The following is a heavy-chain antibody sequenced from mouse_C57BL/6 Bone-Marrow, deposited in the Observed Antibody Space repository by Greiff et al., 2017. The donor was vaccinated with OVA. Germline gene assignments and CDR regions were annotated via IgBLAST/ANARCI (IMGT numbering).Heavy chain of an antibody. Sequence: EVKLMESGGGLVKPGGSLKLSCAASGFTFSSYTMSWVRQTPEKRLEWVATISGGGGNTYYPDSVKGRFTISRDKAKNTLYLQMSSLRSEDTALYYCARHGAYWGQGTLVTVSA. CDR1: GFTFSSYT. J-gene: IGHJ3*01. CDR3: ARHGAY. V-gene: IGHV5-9*01. CDR2: ISGGGGNT.